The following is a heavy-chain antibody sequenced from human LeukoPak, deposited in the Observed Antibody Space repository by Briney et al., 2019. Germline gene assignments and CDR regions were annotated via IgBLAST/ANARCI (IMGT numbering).Heavy chain of an antibody. CDR2: IYYSGST. D-gene: IGHD3-10*01. J-gene: IGHJ3*02. CDR1: GGSISSYY. V-gene: IGHV4-59*01. CDR3: ARDPGDAFDI. Sequence: PSETLSLTCTVSGGSISSYYWSWIRQPPGKGLEWIGYIYYSGSTNYNPSLKSRVTISVDTSKNQFSLKLSSVTGADTAVYYCARDPGDAFDIWGQGTMVTVSS.